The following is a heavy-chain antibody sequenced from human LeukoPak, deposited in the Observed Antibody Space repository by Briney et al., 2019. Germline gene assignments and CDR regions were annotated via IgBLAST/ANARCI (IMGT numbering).Heavy chain of an antibody. Sequence: SETLSLTCTVSGGSISSYYWSWIRQPPGKGLEWIGYIYYSGSTNYNPSLKSRVTISVDTSKNQFSLKLSSVTAADTAVYYCARPPSPTSGIIYEDYWGQGTLVTISS. CDR3: ARPPSPTSGIIYEDY. CDR2: IYYSGST. J-gene: IGHJ4*02. D-gene: IGHD3-16*01. V-gene: IGHV4-59*08. CDR1: GGSISSYY.